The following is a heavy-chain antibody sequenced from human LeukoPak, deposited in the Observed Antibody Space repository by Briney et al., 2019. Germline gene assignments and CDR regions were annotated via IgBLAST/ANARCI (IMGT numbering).Heavy chain of an antibody. CDR2: IIPIFGTA. D-gene: IGHD2-2*03. CDR3: ARDGYCSSTSCYGLSWFDP. V-gene: IGHV1-69*01. Sequence: GSSVKVSCKASGGTFSSYAISWVRQAPGQGLEWMGGIIPIFGTANYAQKFQGRVTITADESTSTAYMELSSLRSEDTAVYYCARDGYCSSTSCYGLSWFDPWGQGTLVTVSS. J-gene: IGHJ5*02. CDR1: GGTFSSYA.